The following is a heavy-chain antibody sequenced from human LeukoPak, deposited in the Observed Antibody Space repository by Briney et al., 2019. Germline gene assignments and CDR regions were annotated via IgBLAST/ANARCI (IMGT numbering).Heavy chain of an antibody. Sequence: SETLSLTCTVSGGSFSSYYWRWIRQPPGKGLEWIGYIYYSGSTNYNPSLKSRVTISVDTSKNQCSLTLSSVTAADTAVYYGARLDGSGSRGFDPWGQGTLVTVSS. V-gene: IGHV4-59*01. CDR2: IYYSGST. D-gene: IGHD3-10*01. CDR3: ARLDGSGSRGFDP. J-gene: IGHJ5*02. CDR1: GGSFSSYY.